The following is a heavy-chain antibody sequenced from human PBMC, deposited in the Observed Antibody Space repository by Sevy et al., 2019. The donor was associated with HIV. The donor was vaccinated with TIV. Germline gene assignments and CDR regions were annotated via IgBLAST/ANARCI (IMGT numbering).Heavy chain of an antibody. Sequence: GGSLRLSCATSGFTFSDYWMTWVRQAPGKGLEWVAFMKHDGSEKSYVDSVKGRFTISRDNAKKSLDLQMNSLRVEDTAVYYCVRAGVGACFDYWGQGTLVTVSS. D-gene: IGHD1-26*01. V-gene: IGHV3-7*03. CDR1: GFTFSDYW. CDR2: MKHDGSEK. CDR3: VRAGVGACFDY. J-gene: IGHJ4*02.